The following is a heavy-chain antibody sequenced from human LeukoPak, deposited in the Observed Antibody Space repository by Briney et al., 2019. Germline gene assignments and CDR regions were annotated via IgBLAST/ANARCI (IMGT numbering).Heavy chain of an antibody. CDR2: ISSTSRSI. D-gene: IGHD4-17*01. Sequence: PGGSLRLSCAASGFIFSSESLTWVRQAPGKGLEWVSSISSTSRSIYYAGSVKGRFTISRDNANDSLYLQMNSLRAEDTAVYYRARAKTSVTGWFDPWGQGTLVTVSS. CDR1: GFIFSSES. J-gene: IGHJ5*02. V-gene: IGHV3-21*01. CDR3: ARAKTSVTGWFDP.